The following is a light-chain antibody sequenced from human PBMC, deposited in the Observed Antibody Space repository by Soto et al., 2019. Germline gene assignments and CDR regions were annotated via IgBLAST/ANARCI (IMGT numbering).Light chain of an antibody. CDR3: ASWDDSLSGWV. J-gene: IGLJ3*02. V-gene: IGLV1-47*01. CDR2: RNN. CDR1: SSNIGSNY. Sequence: QSVLTQPPSASGTPGQRVTISCSGSSSNIGSNYVYWYQHLPGAAPKVLIYRNNQRPSGVPDRFSGSKSGTSASLAISGLRSDDEADYYCASWDDSLSGWVFGGGIKLTVL.